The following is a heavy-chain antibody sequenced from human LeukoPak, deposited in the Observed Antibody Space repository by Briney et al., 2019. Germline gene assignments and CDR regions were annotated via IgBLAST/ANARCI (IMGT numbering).Heavy chain of an antibody. V-gene: IGHV4-31*03. CDR2: IYYSGST. J-gene: IGHJ5*02. CDR1: GGSISSGGYY. D-gene: IGHD3-10*01. CDR3: ARGGEYYTMVRGPQRWFDP. Sequence: SETLSLTCTVSGGSISSGGYYWSWIRQHPGKGLEWIGYIYYSGSTYYNPSLKSRVTISVDTSKNQFSLKLSSVTAADTAVYYCARGGEYYTMVRGPQRWFDPWGQGTQVTVSS.